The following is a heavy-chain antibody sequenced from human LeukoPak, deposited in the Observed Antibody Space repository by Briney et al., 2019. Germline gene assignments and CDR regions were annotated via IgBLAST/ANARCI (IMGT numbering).Heavy chain of an antibody. CDR3: ARSSGIAVAGIDY. D-gene: IGHD6-19*01. Sequence: GGSLRLSCAASGFTFSSYDMHWVRQATGKGLEWVSAIGTAGDTYYPGSVKGRFTISRENAENSLYLQMNSLRAGDTAVYYCARSSGIAVAGIDYWGQGTLVTVSS. J-gene: IGHJ4*02. CDR2: IGTAGDT. CDR1: GFTFSSYD. V-gene: IGHV3-13*01.